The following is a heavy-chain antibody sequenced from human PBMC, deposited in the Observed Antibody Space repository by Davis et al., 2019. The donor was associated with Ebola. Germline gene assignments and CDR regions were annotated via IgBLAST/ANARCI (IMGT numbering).Heavy chain of an antibody. CDR2: INHSGST. V-gene: IGHV4-34*01. CDR3: ARGHIVVVPAAILNWFDP. J-gene: IGHJ5*02. Sequence: MPSETLSLTCAVYGGPFSGYYWSWIRQPPGKGLEWIGEINHSGSTNYNPSLKSRVTISVDTSKNQFSLKLSSVTAADTAVYYCARGHIVVVPAAILNWFDPWGQGTLVTVSS. D-gene: IGHD2-2*01. CDR1: GGPFSGYY.